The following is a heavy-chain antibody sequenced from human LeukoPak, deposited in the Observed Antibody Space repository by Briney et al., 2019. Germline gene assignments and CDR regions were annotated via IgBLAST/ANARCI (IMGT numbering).Heavy chain of an antibody. CDR2: ISAYNGNT. V-gene: IGHV1-18*01. Sequence: ASVKVSCKASGYTFTSYAITWVRQAPGQGLEWMGWISAYNGNTNYAQNLQGRVTMTTDTSTSTAYMELRSLRSDDTAMYYCARMEMATAIIDYWGQGTLVTVSS. CDR1: GYTFTSYA. CDR3: ARMEMATAIIDY. D-gene: IGHD5-24*01. J-gene: IGHJ4*02.